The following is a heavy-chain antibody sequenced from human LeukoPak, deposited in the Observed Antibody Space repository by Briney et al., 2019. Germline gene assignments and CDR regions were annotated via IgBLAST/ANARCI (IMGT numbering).Heavy chain of an antibody. CDR1: GFTFSTNA. J-gene: IGHJ3*02. Sequence: GSLRLSCVASGFTFSTNAMSWVRQAPGKGLEWVSTISESGGSKYYADSMKGRFTISRDDSKNTLYLQMNSLRVEDTAVYYCAKAMTGTGAFDIWGQGTMVTVSS. CDR2: ISESGGSK. D-gene: IGHD1-1*01. V-gene: IGHV3-23*01. CDR3: AKAMTGTGAFDI.